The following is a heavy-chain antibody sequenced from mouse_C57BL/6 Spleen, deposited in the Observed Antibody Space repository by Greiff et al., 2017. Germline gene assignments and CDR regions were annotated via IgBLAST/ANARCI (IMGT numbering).Heavy chain of an antibody. CDR2: ISYSGST. CDR1: GYSITSGYD. Sequence: EVQLQESGPGMVKPSQSLSLTCTVTGYSITSGYDWHWIRHFPGNKLEWMGYISYSGSTNYNPSLKSRISITHDTSKNHFFLKLNSVTTEDTATYYCAREGDYYGSSSWFAYGGQGTLVTVSA. V-gene: IGHV3-1*01. CDR3: AREGDYYGSSSWFAY. J-gene: IGHJ3*01. D-gene: IGHD1-1*01.